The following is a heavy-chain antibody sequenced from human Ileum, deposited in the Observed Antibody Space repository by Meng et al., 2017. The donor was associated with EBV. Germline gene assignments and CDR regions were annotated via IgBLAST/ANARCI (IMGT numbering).Heavy chain of an antibody. CDR1: GFTFTNYG. Sequence: QFQLLQSGAEVTPPGASVKVSCKASGFTFTNYGFTWVRQAPGQGLEWMGWISANNGDRHYAQKFQDRVTLTTDGYTPTVYMELRSLRSDDTAVYFCARKPTSAALDYWGQGTLVTVSS. J-gene: IGHJ4*02. CDR3: ARKPTSAALDY. V-gene: IGHV1-18*01. CDR2: ISANNGDR. D-gene: IGHD6-13*01.